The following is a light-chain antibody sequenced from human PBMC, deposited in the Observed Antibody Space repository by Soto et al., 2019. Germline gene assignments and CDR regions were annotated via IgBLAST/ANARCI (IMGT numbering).Light chain of an antibody. J-gene: IGKJ5*01. CDR3: QQFNSYPPT. V-gene: IGKV1-13*02. CDR1: QGISSA. CDR2: DAS. Sequence: AIQLTQSPSSLSASVGDRVTITCRASQGISSALAWYQQKPGKAPKLLIYDASSLESGVPSRLSGCGFGTDFTLTISSLQPEDFATYYCQQFNSYPPTFGQGTRLEIK.